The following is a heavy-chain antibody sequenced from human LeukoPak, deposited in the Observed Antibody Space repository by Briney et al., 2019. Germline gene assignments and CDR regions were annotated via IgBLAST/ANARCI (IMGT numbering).Heavy chain of an antibody. Sequence: GGSLRLSCAASGFTFSSYSMNWVRQAPGKGLEWVSYISSSSSTIYYADSVKGRFTISRDNAKNSLYLQMNSLRAEDTAVYYCASRYDFWSGYSDAFDIWGQGTMVTVSS. V-gene: IGHV3-48*01. J-gene: IGHJ3*02. D-gene: IGHD3-3*01. CDR3: ASRYDFWSGYSDAFDI. CDR1: GFTFSSYS. CDR2: ISSSSSTI.